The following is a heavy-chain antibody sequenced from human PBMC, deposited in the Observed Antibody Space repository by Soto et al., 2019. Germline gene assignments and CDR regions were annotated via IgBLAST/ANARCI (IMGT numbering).Heavy chain of an antibody. CDR3: LRSLPPDQGDWFDI. D-gene: IGHD2-2*01. Sequence: PSETLSLTSIVSGASIRRGDTDYWNWIRQPPMKGLEWIGYIYYSGRIYYNPSLESRVTISVDTSKNQFSLKLTSVTAADTAVYHGLRSLPPDQGDWFDIWGQGTLVTVSS. CDR1: GASIRRGDTDY. V-gene: IGHV4-31*03. CDR2: IYYSGRI. J-gene: IGHJ5*02.